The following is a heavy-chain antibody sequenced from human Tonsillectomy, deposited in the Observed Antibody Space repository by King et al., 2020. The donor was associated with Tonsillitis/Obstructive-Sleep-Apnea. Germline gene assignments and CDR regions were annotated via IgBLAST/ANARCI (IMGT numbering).Heavy chain of an antibody. D-gene: IGHD5-24*01. CDR2: INTNTGNP. V-gene: IGHV7-4-1*02. Sequence: QLVQSGSELKKPGASVKVSCRASGYFFTRYPINWVRQVPGQGLEWMGWINTNTGNPTSAQGFTGRFVFSLDTSVSTAFLQITTLKTQDTAVYYCARSGDGSFDYWGQGTLVTVSS. J-gene: IGHJ4*02. CDR3: ARSGDGSFDY. CDR1: GYFFTRYP.